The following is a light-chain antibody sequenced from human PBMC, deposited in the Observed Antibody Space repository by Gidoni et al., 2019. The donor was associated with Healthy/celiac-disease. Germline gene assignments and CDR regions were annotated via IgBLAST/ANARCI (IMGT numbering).Light chain of an antibody. CDR2: DAS. J-gene: IGKJ4*01. CDR1: QDSSNY. V-gene: IGKV1-33*01. Sequence: DIQLTQSPSSLSASVGDRVTITCQASQDSSNYLNWYQQKPGKAPKLLIYDASNLETGVPSRFSGSGSGTDFTFTISSLQAEDIATYYCQQYDNRPVFGGGTKVEIK. CDR3: QQYDNRPV.